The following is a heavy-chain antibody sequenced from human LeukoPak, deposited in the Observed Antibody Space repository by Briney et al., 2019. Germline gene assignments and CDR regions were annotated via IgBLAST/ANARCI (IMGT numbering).Heavy chain of an antibody. CDR1: GYTFTSYG. Sequence: GASVKVSCKASGYTFTSYGISWVRQAPGQGLEWMGWISAYNGNTNYAQKLQGRVTMTTDTSTSTAYMELRSLRSDDTAVYYCARDGSGSYYLDYCYYGMDVWGQGTTVTVSS. D-gene: IGHD3-10*01. CDR2: ISAYNGNT. CDR3: ARDGSGSYYLDYCYYGMDV. V-gene: IGHV1-18*01. J-gene: IGHJ6*02.